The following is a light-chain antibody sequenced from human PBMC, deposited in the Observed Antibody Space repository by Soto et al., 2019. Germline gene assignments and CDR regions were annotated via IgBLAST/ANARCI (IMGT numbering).Light chain of an antibody. CDR3: GSWDSSLSAYV. CDR1: SSHIGGNS. J-gene: IGLJ1*01. Sequence: QSVLTQPPSVSPAPGQKVTISCSGSSSHIGGNSVSWYQQLPGTAPKLLIYDDNKRPSGIPDRFSGSKSGTSATLGITGFQTGDEADYYCGSWDSSLSAYVFGTGTKVTVL. CDR2: DDN. V-gene: IGLV1-51*01.